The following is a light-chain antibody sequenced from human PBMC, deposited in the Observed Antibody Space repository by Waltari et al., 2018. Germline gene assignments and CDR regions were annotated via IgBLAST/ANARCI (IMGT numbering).Light chain of an antibody. CDR1: QTINNF. J-gene: IGKJ2*01. CDR2: KAA. CDR3: QQSFSIPDT. Sequence: IQMTQSPSSLSASGGDGVTITCRANQTINNFLNWYQQKRGRASKLLISKAAHLQTRVPSMFIGSGSGTDFTLTVSSLQPEAFTTYDCQQSFSIPDTFGQGTKVDLK. V-gene: IGKV1-39*01.